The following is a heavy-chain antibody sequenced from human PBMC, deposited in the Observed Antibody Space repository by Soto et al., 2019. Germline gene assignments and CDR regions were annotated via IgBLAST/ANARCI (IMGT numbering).Heavy chain of an antibody. V-gene: IGHV3-30-3*01. CDR3: ASDPLYRQGAYYFDY. J-gene: IGHJ4*02. D-gene: IGHD2-2*02. CDR1: GFTFSSYA. Sequence: QVQLVESGGGVVQPGRSLRLSCAASGFTFSSYAMHWVRQAPGKGLEWVAVISYDGSNKYYADSVKGRFTISRDNSKNTLYLQMNTLRAEDTAVYYCASDPLYRQGAYYFDYWGQGTLVTVSS. CDR2: ISYDGSNK.